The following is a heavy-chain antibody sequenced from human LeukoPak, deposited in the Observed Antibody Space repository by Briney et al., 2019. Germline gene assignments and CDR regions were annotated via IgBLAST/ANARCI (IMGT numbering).Heavy chain of an antibody. CDR3: ATDLVAVAGMGNDY. V-gene: IGHV1-24*01. D-gene: IGHD6-19*01. CDR1: GYTLTELS. Sequence: ASVKVSCKVSGYTLTELSMHWVRQAPGKGLEWMGGFDPEDGETIYAQKFQGRVTMTEDTSTDTAYMELSSLGSEDTAVYYCATDLVAVAGMGNDYWGQGTLVTVSS. J-gene: IGHJ4*02. CDR2: FDPEDGET.